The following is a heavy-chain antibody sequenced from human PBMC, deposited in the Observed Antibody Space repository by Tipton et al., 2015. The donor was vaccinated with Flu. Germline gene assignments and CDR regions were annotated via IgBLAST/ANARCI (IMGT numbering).Heavy chain of an antibody. Sequence: QMQLVQSGAEVKKPGASVKVSCKASGYTFTSYGISWVRQAPGQGLEWMGWISAYNDNTDYTQKFQGRVTVTRDTSTTTAYMELRSLRSDDTAVYYCARAAARNWFDPWGQGTLVTVSS. V-gene: IGHV1-18*01. CDR2: ISAYNDNT. CDR1: GYTFTSYG. CDR3: ARAAARNWFDP. D-gene: IGHD6-6*01. J-gene: IGHJ5*02.